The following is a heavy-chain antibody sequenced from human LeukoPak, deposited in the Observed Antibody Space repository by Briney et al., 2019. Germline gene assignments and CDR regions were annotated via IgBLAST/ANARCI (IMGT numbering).Heavy chain of an antibody. CDR2: IYSGGST. J-gene: IGHJ4*02. CDR1: GFTVSSNY. D-gene: IGHD5-24*01. V-gene: IGHV3-66*04. CDR3: ARRGDGYYFDY. Sequence: GGSLRLSCAASGFTVSSNYMSWVRQAPGKGLEWVSVIYSGGSTYYADSVKGRFTISRDNSKNTLYLQMNSLRADDTAVYYCARRGDGYYFDYWGQGTLVTVSS.